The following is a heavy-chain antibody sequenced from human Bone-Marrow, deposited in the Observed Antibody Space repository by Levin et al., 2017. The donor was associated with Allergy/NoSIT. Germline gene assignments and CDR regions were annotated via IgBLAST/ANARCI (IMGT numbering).Heavy chain of an antibody. CDR3: ARGSCSRTSCLDS. Sequence: GGSLRLSCAASGFTFSGFWMHWVRQVPGKGLMWVSHINSDGSDTNYADSVKGRFTFSRDNAKNTLYLQMNNLRAEDTALYYCARGSCSRTSCLDSWGQGTLVTVSS. V-gene: IGHV3-74*01. CDR1: GFTFSGFW. CDR2: INSDGSDT. D-gene: IGHD2-2*01. J-gene: IGHJ4*02.